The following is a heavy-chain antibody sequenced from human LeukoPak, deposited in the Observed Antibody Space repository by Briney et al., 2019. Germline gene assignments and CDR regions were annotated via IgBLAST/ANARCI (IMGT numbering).Heavy chain of an antibody. Sequence: GGSLRLSCAASGFTFSSYGMHWVRQAPGKGLEWVAFIRYDGSNKYYADSVKGRFTISRDNSKNTLYLQMHSLRVEDTAVYYCAKKEGNYYGPNLDYWGQGTLVTVSS. CDR2: IRYDGSNK. CDR1: GFTFSSYG. V-gene: IGHV3-30*02. D-gene: IGHD3-10*01. CDR3: AKKEGNYYGPNLDY. J-gene: IGHJ4*02.